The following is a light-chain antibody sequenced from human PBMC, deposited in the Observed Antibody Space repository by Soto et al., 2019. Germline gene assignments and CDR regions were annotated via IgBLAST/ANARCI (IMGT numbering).Light chain of an antibody. CDR1: QNIDSY. J-gene: IGKJ2*03. CDR3: QQYKRLLIS. Sequence: DIRLTQSPSILSASLGDRVTIACRASQNIDSYLAWYKQKGDKAPKLLIYRASILQTKVPSRFSGSGSRTDFTLTITGLQADDFASYYCQQYKRLLISFGQGTKLE. CDR2: RAS. V-gene: IGKV1-5*01.